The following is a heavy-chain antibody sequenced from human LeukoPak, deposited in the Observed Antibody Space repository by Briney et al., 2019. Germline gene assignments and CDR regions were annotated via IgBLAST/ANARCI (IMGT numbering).Heavy chain of an antibody. CDR2: ISSNGSST. CDR1: GFTFSGYS. Sequence: GGSLRLSCAASGFTFSGYSMHWVRQAPGKGLEYVSAISSNGSSTYYANSVKGRFTVSRDNSKNTLYLQMGSLRAEDMAVYYCTTTPYNSVWGSYRHLDNWGQGTLVTVSS. J-gene: IGHJ4*02. D-gene: IGHD3-16*02. V-gene: IGHV3-64*01. CDR3: TTTPYNSVWGSYRHLDN.